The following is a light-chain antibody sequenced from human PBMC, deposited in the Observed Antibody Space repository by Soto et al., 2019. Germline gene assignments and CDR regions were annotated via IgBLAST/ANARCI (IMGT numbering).Light chain of an antibody. CDR3: QQYNNWPPLT. V-gene: IGKV3-15*01. CDR2: GAS. CDR1: QSVNSN. Sequence: EIVKTQSPATLSVSPGERATLSCRASQSVNSNLAWYQQKPGQAPRLLIYGASSRATGVPARFSGRGSGTEFTLTISSLQSEDFAVYYCQQYNNWPPLTFGGGTKVDIK. J-gene: IGKJ4*01.